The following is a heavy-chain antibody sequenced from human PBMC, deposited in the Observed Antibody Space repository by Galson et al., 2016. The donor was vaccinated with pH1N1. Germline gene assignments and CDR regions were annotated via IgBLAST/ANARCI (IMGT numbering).Heavy chain of an antibody. D-gene: IGHD6-13*01. V-gene: IGHV4-59*11. J-gene: IGHJ4*01. CDR3: ARVLSSYRSLIDY. Sequence: SETLSLTCIVSGGSISSHYWSWIRQPPGKGLEWIGYIYYTGTTKYNPSLKSRVTISVDMSKNQFSLKLNSATAADTAMYYCARVLSSYRSLIDYWGQGTLVTVSS. CDR1: GGSISSHY. CDR2: IYYTGTT.